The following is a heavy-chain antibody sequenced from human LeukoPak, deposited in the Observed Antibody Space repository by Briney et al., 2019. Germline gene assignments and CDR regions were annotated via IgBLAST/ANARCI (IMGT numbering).Heavy chain of an antibody. D-gene: IGHD6-13*01. CDR1: GFTFDDYA. V-gene: IGHV3-9*01. CDR3: AKGTTGYSSSWFSLIFDY. CDR2: NSWNSGSI. Sequence: GGSLRLSCSASGFTFDDYAMHWVRQAPAKGLEGVSGNSWNSGSIGYADSMKGRFTIFRDNATNSLYLQMNSLRAEDTALYYCAKGTTGYSSSWFSLIFDYWGQGTLVTVSS. J-gene: IGHJ4*02.